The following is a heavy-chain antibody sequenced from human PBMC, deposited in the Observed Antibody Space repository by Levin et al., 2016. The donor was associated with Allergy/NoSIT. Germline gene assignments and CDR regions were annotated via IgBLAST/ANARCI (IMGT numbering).Heavy chain of an antibody. V-gene: IGHV3-30*14. CDR3: VTNRGAFDI. CDR1: GLTLSSHA. J-gene: IGHJ3*02. CDR2: ISYDGSNK. D-gene: IGHD1-14*01. Sequence: GESLKISCAASGLTLSSHAMHWVRQPPGKGLDWLAVISYDGSNKYYADSVKGRFTISRDNSKNTLYLQMNSLRPEDTAVYYCVTNRGAFDIWGQGTMVTVSS.